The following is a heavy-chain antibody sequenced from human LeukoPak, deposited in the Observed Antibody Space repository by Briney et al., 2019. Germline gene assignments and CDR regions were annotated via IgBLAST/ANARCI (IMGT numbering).Heavy chain of an antibody. J-gene: IGHJ4*02. V-gene: IGHV4-34*01. D-gene: IGHD6-13*01. CDR1: GGSFSGYY. Sequence: SETLSLTCAVYGGSFSGYYWGWIRQPPGKGLEWIGEINHGGITNYNPSLKSRVTISVDTSKNQFSLNVYSVTAADTAVYYCAKGSAASQRSSWYPNWGQGTLVTVSS. CDR3: AKGSAASQRSSWYPN. CDR2: INHGGIT.